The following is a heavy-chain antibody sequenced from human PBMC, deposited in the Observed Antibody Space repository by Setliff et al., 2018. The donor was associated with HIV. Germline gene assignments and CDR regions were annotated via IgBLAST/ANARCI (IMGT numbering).Heavy chain of an antibody. D-gene: IGHD2-2*01. CDR1: GGSISSGDYY. CDR3: ARGHCSGTNCYGVDYYGMDV. J-gene: IGHJ6*02. Sequence: SETLSLTCTVSGGSISSGDYYWSWIRQPPGKGLEWIGYIYYSGSTYYNPSLKSRVSMSVDKSKNQFSLKLTSVTAADTAVYYCARGHCSGTNCYGVDYYGMDVWGQGTTVTVSS. V-gene: IGHV4-30-4*08. CDR2: IYYSGST.